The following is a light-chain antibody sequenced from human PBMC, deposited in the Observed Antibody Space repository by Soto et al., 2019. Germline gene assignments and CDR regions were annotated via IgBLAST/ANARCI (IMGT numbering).Light chain of an antibody. Sequence: EIVLTQSPGTLSLSPGERATLSCRVSQSVSSTYLARFQQKPGQAPRLLISGASSRATGIPDRFSGSGSGTDFTLTISRLEPEDFAVYYCHHYGSSPPFTFGQGTKLEIK. CDR2: GAS. J-gene: IGKJ2*01. CDR3: HHYGSSPPFT. V-gene: IGKV3-20*01. CDR1: QSVSSTY.